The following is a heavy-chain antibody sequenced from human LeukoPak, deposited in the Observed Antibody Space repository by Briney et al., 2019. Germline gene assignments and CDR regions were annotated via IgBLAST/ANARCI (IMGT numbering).Heavy chain of an antibody. D-gene: IGHD6-13*01. V-gene: IGHV3-74*01. CDR2: INGDGRST. CDR3: ARELPAAGTWGIDY. Sequence: GGSLRLSCAASRFTFSSYWMHWVRQGPGKGLVWVSRINGDGRSTTYADSVKGRFTISRENAKNTLYLQMNSLRAEDTAVYYCARELPAAGTWGIDYWGQGTLVTVSS. CDR1: RFTFSSYW. J-gene: IGHJ4*02.